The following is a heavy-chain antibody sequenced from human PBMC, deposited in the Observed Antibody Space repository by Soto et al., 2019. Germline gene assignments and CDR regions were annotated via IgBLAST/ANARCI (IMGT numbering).Heavy chain of an antibody. Sequence: QITLKESGPTLVKPTQTLTLTCTFSGFSLSTSGVGVGWIRQPPGKALEWLALIYWDDDKRYSPSLKSRLTLPQDTSKNQVVLTMTNMDPVDTATYYCAHRYIAAAGTKWFDPWGQGTLVTVSS. CDR1: GFSLSTSGVG. J-gene: IGHJ5*02. CDR2: IYWDDDK. CDR3: AHRYIAAAGTKWFDP. D-gene: IGHD6-13*01. V-gene: IGHV2-5*02.